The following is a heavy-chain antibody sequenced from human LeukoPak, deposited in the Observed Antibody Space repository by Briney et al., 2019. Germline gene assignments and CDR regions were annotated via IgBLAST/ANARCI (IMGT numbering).Heavy chain of an antibody. CDR2: IYYSGST. J-gene: IGHJ3*01. CDR3: AGVGYWSSTSCFEALDL. D-gene: IGHD2-2*01. Sequence: PETLCPSCTVSGGFISSYYGSWIWQPPGKGLEWIGYIYYSGSTNYNPSLKRRVTISVETSKNQFSLNLSAVPAATTPVYYCAGVGYWSSTSCFEALDLWRQRTMVTVSS. V-gene: IGHV4-59*01. CDR1: GGFISSYY.